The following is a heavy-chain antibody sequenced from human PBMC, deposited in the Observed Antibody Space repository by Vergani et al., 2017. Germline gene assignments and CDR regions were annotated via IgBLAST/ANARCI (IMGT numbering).Heavy chain of an antibody. V-gene: IGHV1-3*01. CDR2: INAGNGNT. J-gene: IGHJ6*03. Sequence: QVQLVQSGAEVKKPGASVKVSCKASGYTFTSYAMHWVRQAPGQRLEWMGWINAGNGNTKYSQQFQGRVTITRDTSASTAYMELSSLRSEDTAVYYCASSDYGDYKSFPYYYMDVWGKGTTVTVSS. D-gene: IGHD4-17*01. CDR3: ASSDYGDYKSFPYYYMDV. CDR1: GYTFTSYA.